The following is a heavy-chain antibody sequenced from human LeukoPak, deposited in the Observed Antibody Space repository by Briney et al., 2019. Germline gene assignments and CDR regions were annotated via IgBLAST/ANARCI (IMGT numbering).Heavy chain of an antibody. D-gene: IGHD4-11*01. J-gene: IGHJ4*02. CDR3: ARDPGFDYTS. Sequence: PGGSLRLSCEGSGFTISSSWMSWVRQAPGKGLEWVANIEKDGSEENYVDSVKGRFTISRDIAKNSLYLQMNSLGADDTAVYYCARDPGFDYTSWGQGTLVTVSS. V-gene: IGHV3-7*01. CDR2: IEKDGSEE. CDR1: GFTISSSW.